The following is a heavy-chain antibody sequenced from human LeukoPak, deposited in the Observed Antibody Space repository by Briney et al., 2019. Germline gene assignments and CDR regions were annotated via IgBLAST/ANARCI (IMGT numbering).Heavy chain of an antibody. D-gene: IGHD3-10*01. V-gene: IGHV1-24*01. CDR3: ATGSFYYYGSGSPYGMDV. CDR1: GYTFTSYY. Sequence: ASVKVSCEASGYTFTSYYLHWVRQAPGKGLEWMGGFDPEDGETIYAQKFQGRVTMTEDTSTDTAYMELSSLRSEDTAVYYCATGSFYYYGSGSPYGMDVWGQGTTVTVSS. CDR2: FDPEDGET. J-gene: IGHJ6*02.